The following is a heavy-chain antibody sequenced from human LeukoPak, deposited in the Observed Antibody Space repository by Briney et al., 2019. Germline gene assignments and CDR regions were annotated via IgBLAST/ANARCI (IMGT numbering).Heavy chain of an antibody. CDR3: ARAHWYFDL. Sequence: SETLSLTCTVSGGSISSYYWSWIRQPPGKGLEWIGYIYYSGSTNYNPSLKSRVTISVDTSKNQFSLKLTSVTAADTAVYYCARAHWYFDLWGRGTLVTVSS. J-gene: IGHJ2*01. CDR2: IYYSGST. V-gene: IGHV4-59*08. CDR1: GGSISSYY.